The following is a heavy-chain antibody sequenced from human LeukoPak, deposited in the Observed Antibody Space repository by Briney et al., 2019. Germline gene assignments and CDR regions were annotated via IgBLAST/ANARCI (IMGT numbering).Heavy chain of an antibody. CDR2: ISYGGSKT. D-gene: IGHD1-14*01. CDR3: ARDLGGTTEVNWFDP. Sequence: GGSLRLSCAASGFTFSTYAMHWVRQAPGKGLEWVAIISYGGSKTDYADSVKGRFIISRDNSKNTMYLQMNSLSAEDTAVYYCARDLGGTTEVNWFDPWGQGTLVTVSS. J-gene: IGHJ5*02. V-gene: IGHV3-30*01. CDR1: GFTFSTYA.